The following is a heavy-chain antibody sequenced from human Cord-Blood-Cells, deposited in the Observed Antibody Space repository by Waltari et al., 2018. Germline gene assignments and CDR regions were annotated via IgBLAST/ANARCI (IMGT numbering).Heavy chain of an antibody. CDR3: AREVYWYFDL. CDR1: GVSLRSGYS. J-gene: IGHJ2*01. CDR2: IYHGGST. V-gene: IGHV4-30-2*01. Sequence: QLQLQESGSGLVKPAQTLSLPLSVSGVSLRSGYSGSWIRQPPGKGLEWIGYIYHGGSTYYNPSLKSRVTISVDRSKNQFSLKLSSVTAADTAVYYCAREVYWYFDLWGRGTLVTVSS.